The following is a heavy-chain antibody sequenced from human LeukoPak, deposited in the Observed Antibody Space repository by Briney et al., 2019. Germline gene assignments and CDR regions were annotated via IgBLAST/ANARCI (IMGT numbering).Heavy chain of an antibody. D-gene: IGHD1-26*01. CDR2: IKQDGSEK. J-gene: IGHJ6*02. Sequence: GGSLGLSCAASGFTFSSYWMSWVRQAPGKGLEWVANIKQDGSEKYYVDSVKGRFTISRDNAKNSLYLQMNSLRAEDTAVYYCARALLVGATTDYYYGMDVWGQGTTVTVSS. CDR3: ARALLVGATTDYYYGMDV. V-gene: IGHV3-7*01. CDR1: GFTFSSYW.